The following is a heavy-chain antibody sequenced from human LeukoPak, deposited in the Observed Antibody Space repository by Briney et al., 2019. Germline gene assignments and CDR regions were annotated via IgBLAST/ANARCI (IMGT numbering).Heavy chain of an antibody. Sequence: PGGSLRLSCAASGFTVSSNYMSWVRPAPGKGLEWVSSISGSGGNTFYADSVKGRFTISRDNSKNTLYLQMSSLRAEDTAAYHCAKGRNEDGDAALNYWGQGTLVTVSS. CDR3: AKGRNEDGDAALNY. V-gene: IGHV3-23*01. CDR2: ISGSGGNT. CDR1: GFTVSSNY. D-gene: IGHD4-17*01. J-gene: IGHJ4*02.